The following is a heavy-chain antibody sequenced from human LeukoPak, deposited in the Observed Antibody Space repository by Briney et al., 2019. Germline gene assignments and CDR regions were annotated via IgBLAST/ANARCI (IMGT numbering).Heavy chain of an antibody. D-gene: IGHD1-26*01. CDR1: GYTFTSYY. Sequence: ASVKVSCKASGYTFTSYYMHWVRQAPGQGLEWMGIINPSGGSTSYAQKFQGRVTMTKDPAMSTVYMELSSLTSEDTAVDYCAGDRVGAFFDYWGQGTLVTVSS. V-gene: IGHV1-46*01. J-gene: IGHJ4*02. CDR3: AGDRVGAFFDY. CDR2: INPSGGST.